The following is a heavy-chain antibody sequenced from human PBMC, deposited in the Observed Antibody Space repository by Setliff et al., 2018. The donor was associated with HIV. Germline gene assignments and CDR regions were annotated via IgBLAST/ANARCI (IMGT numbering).Heavy chain of an antibody. CDR1: GGSISSSSYY. Sequence: SETLSLTCTVSGGSISSSSYYWGWIRQPPGKGLEWIGSINYSGSTYYNPSLKSRVTISVDTSKNQFSLKLRSVTAADTAVYYCARALPLEWSHDGFDIWDQGTMVTVSS. J-gene: IGHJ3*02. CDR2: INYSGST. CDR3: ARALPLEWSHDGFDI. V-gene: IGHV4-39*07. D-gene: IGHD3-3*01.